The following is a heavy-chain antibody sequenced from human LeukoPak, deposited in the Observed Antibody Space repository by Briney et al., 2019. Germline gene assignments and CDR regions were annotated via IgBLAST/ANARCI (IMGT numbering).Heavy chain of an antibody. D-gene: IGHD3-10*01. CDR3: ARLAKNVLLWFGELPTSIDY. CDR2: IYYSGIT. J-gene: IGHJ4*02. CDR1: GGSFSGYY. V-gene: IGHV4-34*01. Sequence: SETLSLTCAVYGGSFSGYYWSWIRQPPGKGLEWIGSIYYSGITYYNPPLKSRVTISVDTSKNQFSLKLSSVTAADTAVYYCARLAKNVLLWFGELPTSIDYWGQGTLVTVSS.